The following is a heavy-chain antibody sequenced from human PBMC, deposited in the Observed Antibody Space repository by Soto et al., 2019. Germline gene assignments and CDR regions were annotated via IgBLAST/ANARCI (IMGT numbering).Heavy chain of an antibody. J-gene: IGHJ4*02. D-gene: IGHD5-18*01. CDR3: ATRYSYVHF. CDR2: INPNSGDT. Sequence: ASVKVSCKSSGYAFTGYYIHWVRQAPGQGLEWMGWINPNSGDTNYAQKFQGRATMTRDTSFSTAYMGLSSLRSDDTAVYYCATRYSYVHFWGQGTLVTVSS. CDR1: GYAFTGYY. V-gene: IGHV1-2*02.